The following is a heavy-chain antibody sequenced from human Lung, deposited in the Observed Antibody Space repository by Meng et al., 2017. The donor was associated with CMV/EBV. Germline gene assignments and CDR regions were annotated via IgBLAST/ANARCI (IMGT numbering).Heavy chain of an antibody. D-gene: IGHD2-2*01. J-gene: IGHJ5*02. Sequence: SLKISXAASGFIFSSFEMNWVRQAPGKGLEWISYISSSGSIIYYADSVKGRFTISRDNAKTSLYLQMNRLRAEDTAVYYCARLPFLPAAINKRFDPWGQGTLVTVSS. V-gene: IGHV3-48*03. CDR3: ARLPFLPAAINKRFDP. CDR2: ISSSGSII. CDR1: GFIFSSFE.